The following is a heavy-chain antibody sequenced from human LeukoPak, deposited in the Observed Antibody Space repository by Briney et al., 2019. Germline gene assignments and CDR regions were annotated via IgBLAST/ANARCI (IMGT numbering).Heavy chain of an antibody. D-gene: IGHD2-15*01. Sequence: PSETLSLTCAVYGGSFSGYYWSWIRQPPGKGLEWIGEINHSGSTNYNPSLKSRVTISVDTSKNQFSLKLSSVTAADTAVYYCARWPDRSGGSCYGEASDYWGQGTLVTVSS. CDR1: GGSFSGYY. V-gene: IGHV4-34*01. J-gene: IGHJ4*02. CDR2: INHSGST. CDR3: ARWPDRSGGSCYGEASDY.